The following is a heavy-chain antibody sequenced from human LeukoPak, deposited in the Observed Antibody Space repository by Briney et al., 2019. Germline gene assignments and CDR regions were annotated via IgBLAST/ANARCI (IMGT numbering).Heavy chain of an antibody. J-gene: IGHJ4*02. Sequence: PGGSLRLSCAASGFTVSSNYMSWVRQAPGKGLEWVSVIYSGGSTYYADSVKGRFTISRDNSKNTLYLQMNSLRAEDTAVYYCAKSAIVVVITVSDYWGQGTLVTVSS. D-gene: IGHD3-22*01. CDR3: AKSAIVVVITVSDY. V-gene: IGHV3-53*01. CDR2: IYSGGST. CDR1: GFTVSSNY.